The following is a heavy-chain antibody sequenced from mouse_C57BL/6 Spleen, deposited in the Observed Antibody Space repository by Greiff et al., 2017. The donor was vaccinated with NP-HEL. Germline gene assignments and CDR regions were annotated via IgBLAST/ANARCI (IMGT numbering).Heavy chain of an antibody. CDR1: GFTFTDYY. V-gene: IGHV7-3*01. Sequence: EVHLVESGGGLVQPGGSLSLSCAASGFTFTDYYMSWVRQPPGKALEWLGFIRNKANGYTTEYSASVKGRFTISRDNSQSILYLQMNALRAEDSATYYCARDLYSNYVRAMDYWGQGTSVTVSS. CDR3: ARDLYSNYVRAMDY. D-gene: IGHD2-5*01. CDR2: IRNKANGYTT. J-gene: IGHJ4*01.